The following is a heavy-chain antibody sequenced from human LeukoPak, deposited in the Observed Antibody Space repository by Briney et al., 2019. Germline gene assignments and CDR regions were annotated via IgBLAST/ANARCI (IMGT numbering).Heavy chain of an antibody. J-gene: IGHJ4*02. V-gene: IGHV4-61*02. CDR1: GGSISSGTYY. CDR3: ARASCGGDCYSFDY. CDR2: VYTSGST. Sequence: SQTLSLTCTVSGGSISSGTYYWTWIRQPAGKGLEWIGRVYTSGSTDYNPSLKSRVTISVDTSNNQFSLRLSSVTAADTAVYYCARASCGGDCYSFDYWGQGTLVTVSS. D-gene: IGHD2-21*02.